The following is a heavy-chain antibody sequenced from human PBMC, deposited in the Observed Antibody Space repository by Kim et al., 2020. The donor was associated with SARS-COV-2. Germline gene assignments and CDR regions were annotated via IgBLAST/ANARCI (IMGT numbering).Heavy chain of an antibody. D-gene: IGHD3-22*01. Sequence: GGSLRLSCAASGFTFSSYAMHWVRQAPGKGLEWVAVISYDGSNKYYADSVKGRFTISRDNSKNTLYLQMNSLRAEDTAVYYCARDSYTTYYYDSSGYYNFDYWGQGTLVTVSS. V-gene: IGHV3-30-3*01. CDR1: GFTFSSYA. J-gene: IGHJ4*02. CDR3: ARDSYTTYYYDSSGYYNFDY. CDR2: ISYDGSNK.